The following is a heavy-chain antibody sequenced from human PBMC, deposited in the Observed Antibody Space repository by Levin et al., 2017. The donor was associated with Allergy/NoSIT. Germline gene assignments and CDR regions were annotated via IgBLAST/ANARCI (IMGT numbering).Heavy chain of an antibody. CDR1: GYTFTIYG. CDR2: ISGYNGNT. Sequence: GASVKVSCKASGYTFTIYGISWVRQAPGQGLEWMGWISGYNGNTHYAQKVQGRVTMTTDTSTSTAFMELRSLRSDDTAVYYCARDDAYGSGSLDYWGQGTLVTVAS. V-gene: IGHV1-18*01. CDR3: ARDDAYGSGSLDY. D-gene: IGHD3-10*01. J-gene: IGHJ4*02.